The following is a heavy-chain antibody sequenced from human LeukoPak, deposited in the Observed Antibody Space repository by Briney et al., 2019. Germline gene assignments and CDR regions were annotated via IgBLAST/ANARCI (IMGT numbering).Heavy chain of an antibody. CDR1: GFTFSGSA. V-gene: IGHV3-30*02. Sequence: GGSLRLSCAASGFTFSGSAMHWVRQAPGKGLEWVAFIRYDGSNKYYADSVKGRFTISRDNSKNTLYLQMNSLRADDTAVYYCARDIRRYGSGRPRAPNVTASDYWGQGTLVTVSS. D-gene: IGHD3-10*01. CDR3: ARDIRRYGSGRPRAPNVTASDY. CDR2: IRYDGSNK. J-gene: IGHJ4*02.